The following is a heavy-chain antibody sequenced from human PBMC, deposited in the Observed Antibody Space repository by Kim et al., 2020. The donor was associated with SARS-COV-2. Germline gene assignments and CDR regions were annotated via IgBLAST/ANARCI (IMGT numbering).Heavy chain of an antibody. CDR2: ISYSGST. CDR3: ARMIAAAGTEYFDY. J-gene: IGHJ4*02. D-gene: IGHD6-13*01. CDR1: GGSISSYY. V-gene: IGHV4-59*01. Sequence: SETLSLTCTVSGGSISSYYWSWIRQPPGKGLEWIGYISYSGSTNYNPSLKSRVTISVDTSKNQFPLKLSSVTAADTAVYYCARMIAAAGTEYFDYWGQGTLVTVSS.